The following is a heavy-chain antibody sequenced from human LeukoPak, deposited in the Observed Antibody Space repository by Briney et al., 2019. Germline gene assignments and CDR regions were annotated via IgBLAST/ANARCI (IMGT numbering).Heavy chain of an antibody. V-gene: IGHV1-69*13. J-gene: IGHJ6*02. CDR3: ARVDYSITYYYYYGMDV. CDR2: IIPIFGTA. Sequence: SVKVSCKASGGTFISYAISWVRQAPGQGLEWMGGIIPIFGTANYAQKFQGRVTITADESTSTAYMELSSLRSEDTAVYYCARVDYSITYYYYYGMDVWGQGTTVTVSS. CDR1: GGTFISYA. D-gene: IGHD4-11*01.